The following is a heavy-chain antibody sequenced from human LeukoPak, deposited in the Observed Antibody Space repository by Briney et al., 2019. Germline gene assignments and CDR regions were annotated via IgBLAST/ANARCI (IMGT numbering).Heavy chain of an antibody. Sequence: GGSLRLSCTASGFSFSYYSIHWVRQAPGKGLEWVAVISYDGINAYYADSVKGRFTISRDNSENTLYLQMNGLRAEDTAVYYCARLAARQLYDYWGQGTLVTVSS. V-gene: IGHV3-30*04. CDR3: ARLAARQLYDY. CDR2: ISYDGINA. D-gene: IGHD6-6*01. J-gene: IGHJ4*02. CDR1: GFSFSYYS.